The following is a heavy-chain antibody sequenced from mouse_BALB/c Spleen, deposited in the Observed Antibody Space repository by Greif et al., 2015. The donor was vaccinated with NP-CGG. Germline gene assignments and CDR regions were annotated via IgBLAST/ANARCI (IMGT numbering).Heavy chain of an antibody. CDR2: INSNGGST. V-gene: IGHV5-6-2*01. J-gene: IGHJ1*01. CDR3: ARPDYGYFDV. Sequence: EVKLVESGGDLVKLGGSLKLSCAASGFTFSSYYMSWVRQTPEKRLELVAAINSNGGSTYYPDTVKGRFTISRDNAKNTLYLQMSSLKSEDTALYYCARPDYGYFDVWGAGTTVTVSS. CDR1: GFTFSSYY.